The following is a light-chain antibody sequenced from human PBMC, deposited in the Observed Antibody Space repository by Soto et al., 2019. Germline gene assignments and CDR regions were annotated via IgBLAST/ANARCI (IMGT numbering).Light chain of an antibody. CDR3: FSYKSRGTYV. CDR2: EGR. J-gene: IGLJ1*01. Sequence: QSALTQPASVSGSPGQSITISCTGTSSDVGNYKYVSWYQQHPGKAPKLMIYEGRNRPSGVSNRFSGSKSGNTASLTISGLQDEEETDYYCFSYKSRGTYVFGTGTKVTV. CDR1: SSDVGNYKY. V-gene: IGLV2-14*01.